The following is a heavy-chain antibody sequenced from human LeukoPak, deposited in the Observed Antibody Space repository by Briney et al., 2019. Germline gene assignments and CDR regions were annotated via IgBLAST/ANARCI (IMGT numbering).Heavy chain of an antibody. CDR2: IYDNGSTKSGST. D-gene: IGHD2-15*01. CDR1: GASINSYY. V-gene: IGHV4-59*08. CDR3: AKHGRLADFDY. Sequence: TSETLSLTCTVSGASINSYYWSWVRQPPGKGLEWIGYIYDNGSTKSGSTNSNPSLKIRVTLSVDTSKNQFSLKLSSVTAADTAVYYCAKHGRLADFDYWGQGTLVTVSS. J-gene: IGHJ4*02.